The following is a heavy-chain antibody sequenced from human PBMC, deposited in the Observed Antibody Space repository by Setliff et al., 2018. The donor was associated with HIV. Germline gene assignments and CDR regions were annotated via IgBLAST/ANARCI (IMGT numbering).Heavy chain of an antibody. CDR3: ARQTYYYDNSGHNWFDP. Sequence: SETLSLTCTVSGGSISSYYWSWIRQPAGKGLEWIGRIYTSGSTNYNPSLKSRVTMSVDTSKNQFSLRLTSVTAADTAVYFCARQTYYYDNSGHNWFDPWGQGTLVT. CDR2: IYTSGST. CDR1: GGSISSYY. V-gene: IGHV4-4*07. D-gene: IGHD3-22*01. J-gene: IGHJ5*02.